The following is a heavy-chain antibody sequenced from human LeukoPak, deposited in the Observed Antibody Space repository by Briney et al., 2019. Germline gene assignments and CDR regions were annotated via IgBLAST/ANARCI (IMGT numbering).Heavy chain of an antibody. CDR1: GFTFSSYW. J-gene: IGHJ3*02. D-gene: IGHD2-2*01. CDR3: AREHYQRDAFDI. V-gene: IGHV3-74*01. CDR2: INTDGSST. Sequence: GGSLRLSCAASGFTFSSYWMHWVRQAPGKGLVWVSRINTDGSSTSYADSVKGRFTISRDNAKNTLYLQMNSLRAEDTAVYYCAREHYQRDAFDIWGQGTMVTVSS.